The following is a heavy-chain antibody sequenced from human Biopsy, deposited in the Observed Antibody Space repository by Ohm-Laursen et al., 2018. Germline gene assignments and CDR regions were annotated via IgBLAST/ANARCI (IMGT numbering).Heavy chain of an antibody. CDR2: VFYTGST. CDR3: ARDRGYYSDRTVPGYFDL. Sequence: SDTLSLTCTVSGDSISSNYWSWIRQPPGKGLDWIGYVFYTGSTDYNPSLQSRVTISVDTSKNHFSLRLRSVTPADTAIYYCARDRGYYSDRTVPGYFDLWGRGTLVTVSS. CDR1: GDSISSNY. D-gene: IGHD3-22*01. V-gene: IGHV4-59*01. J-gene: IGHJ2*01.